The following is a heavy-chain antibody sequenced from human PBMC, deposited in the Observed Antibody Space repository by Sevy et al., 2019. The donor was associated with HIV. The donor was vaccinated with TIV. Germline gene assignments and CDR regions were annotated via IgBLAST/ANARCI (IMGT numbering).Heavy chain of an antibody. J-gene: IGHJ6*02. CDR1: GFPFNDHA. D-gene: IGHD2-21*01. CDR2: ISWNSRNV. V-gene: IGHV3-9*03. Sequence: GGSLRLSCAASGFPFNDHALHWVRQVPGKGLEWVSGISWNSRNVGYADSVKGRFTISRENANHFLYLEMNSLRPEDMAFYYCAKDINRGCDGINCYPYYYYCYGLYVWGQGTTVTVSS. CDR3: AKDINRGCDGINCYPYYYYCYGLYV.